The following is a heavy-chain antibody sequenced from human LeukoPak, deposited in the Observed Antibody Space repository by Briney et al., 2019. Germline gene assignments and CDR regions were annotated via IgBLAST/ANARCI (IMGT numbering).Heavy chain of an antibody. J-gene: IGHJ5*02. CDR2: AYYRSKWNY. Sequence: SQTLSLTCAISGDSVSSNSAAWNWIRPSPSGGLEWLGRAYYRSKWNYDYAVSVRGRLIINPDPSRNQFSLQLNSVTPEDTAVYYCTRGVAVTGLDPWGQGTLVTVSS. CDR3: TRGVAVTGLDP. V-gene: IGHV6-1*01. CDR1: GDSVSSNSAA. D-gene: IGHD6-13*01.